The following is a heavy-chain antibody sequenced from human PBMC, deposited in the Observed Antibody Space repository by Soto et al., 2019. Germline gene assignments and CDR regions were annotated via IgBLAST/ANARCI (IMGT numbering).Heavy chain of an antibody. CDR2: IYYSGST. D-gene: IGHD2-15*01. CDR3: ARLGYCSGGSCSPYFDY. Sequence: SETLFLTCTVSGGSISSYYWSWIRQPPGKGLEWIGYIYYSGSTNYNPSLKSRVTISVDTSKNQFSLKLSSVTAADTAVYYCARLGYCSGGSCSPYFDYWGQGTLVTVSS. J-gene: IGHJ4*02. V-gene: IGHV4-59*08. CDR1: GGSISSYY.